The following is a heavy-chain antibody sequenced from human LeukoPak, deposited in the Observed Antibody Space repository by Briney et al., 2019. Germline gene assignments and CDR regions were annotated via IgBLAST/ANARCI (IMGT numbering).Heavy chain of an antibody. J-gene: IGHJ4*02. V-gene: IGHV3-33*01. D-gene: IGHD6-19*01. CDR2: IWYDGSNK. CDR1: GFTFSSYG. CDR3: ARDLYGSGWYINY. Sequence: GGSLSLSCAASGFTFSSYGMHWVRQAPGKGLEWVAVIWYDGSNKYYADSVKGRFTISRDNSKNTLYLQMNSLRAEDTAVYYCARDLYGSGWYINYWGQGTLVTVSS.